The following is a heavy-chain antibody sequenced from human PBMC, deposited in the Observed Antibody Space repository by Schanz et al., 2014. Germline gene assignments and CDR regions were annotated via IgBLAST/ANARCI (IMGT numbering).Heavy chain of an antibody. CDR2: FIVDSGNT. CDR1: GFTFSNYA. V-gene: IGHV3-23*01. CDR3: ARGTDWNLHY. J-gene: IGHJ4*02. Sequence: DVQLLESGGGLVQPGGSLRLSCAASGFTFSNYAMSWVRQAPGKGLEWVSGFIVDSGNTYYAGSVKGRFSISRDSGQNSLYLQMNSLRAGDTAVYYCARGTDWNLHYWGQGALVTVSS. D-gene: IGHD1-1*01.